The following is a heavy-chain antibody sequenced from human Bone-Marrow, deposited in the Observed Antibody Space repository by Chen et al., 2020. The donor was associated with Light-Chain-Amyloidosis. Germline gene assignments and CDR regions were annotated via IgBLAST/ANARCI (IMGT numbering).Heavy chain of an antibody. D-gene: IGHD1-26*01. CDR3: ARPDLGIVGATMAYYYGMDV. CDR2: IIPXXGTA. J-gene: IGHJ6*02. Sequence: QVQLVQSGAEVKKPGSSVKVSCKASGGTFSSYAISWVRQAPGQGLEWMGGIIPXXGTANYAQKFQGRFTITADESTSTAYMELSSLRSEDTAVYYCARPDLGIVGATMAYYYGMDVWGQGTTVTVSS. CDR1: GGTFSSYA. V-gene: IGHV1-69*01.